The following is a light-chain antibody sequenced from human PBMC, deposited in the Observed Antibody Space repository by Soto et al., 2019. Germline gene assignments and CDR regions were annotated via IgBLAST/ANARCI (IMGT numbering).Light chain of an antibody. Sequence: DIQMTQSPSSLSASVGDRVTITCRASQGISNYLAWYQQKPGKVPKLLVYAASILQSGVPSRFSGSGSGTDFTLTISSLQPEDVATYYCQKYNSGPALTFGGGTKVEIK. J-gene: IGKJ4*01. CDR1: QGISNY. CDR2: AAS. CDR3: QKYNSGPALT. V-gene: IGKV1-27*01.